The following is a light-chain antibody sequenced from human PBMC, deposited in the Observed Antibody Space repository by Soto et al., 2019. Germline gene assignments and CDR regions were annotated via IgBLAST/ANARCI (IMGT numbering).Light chain of an antibody. V-gene: IGKV1-9*01. J-gene: IGKJ4*01. CDR1: QDVSRS. CDR3: QQLWTYPLT. Sequence: DIQMTQSPSTLPASVGDRVTIACRASQDVSRSVGWYQQKPGTAPKLLISAASTLNSGVPSRFSGSGSGTDFTLTISSLQPEDFATYYCQQLWTYPLTFGGGTKVDIK. CDR2: AAS.